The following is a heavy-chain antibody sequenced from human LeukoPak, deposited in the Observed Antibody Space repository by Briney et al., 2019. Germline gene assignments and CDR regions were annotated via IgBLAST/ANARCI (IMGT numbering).Heavy chain of an antibody. D-gene: IGHD3-22*01. CDR2: MKQDGSEK. CDR1: GFTFSSYW. Sequence: GGSLRLSCVVSGFTFSSYWMSWVRQAPGQGLEWVANMKQDGSEKYYVDSVKGRFTISRDNAKNSLYLQMNSLRAEDTAVYYCARAPYYSHVEFYFDYWGQGTLVTVSS. J-gene: IGHJ4*02. CDR3: ARAPYYSHVEFYFDY. V-gene: IGHV3-7*03.